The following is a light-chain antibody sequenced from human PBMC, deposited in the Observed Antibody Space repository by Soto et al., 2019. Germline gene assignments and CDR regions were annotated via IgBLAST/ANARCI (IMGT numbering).Light chain of an antibody. V-gene: IGLV1-44*01. CDR3: AAWDDTLNGRV. CDR1: SSNIGSNS. Sequence: QSVLTQPPSASGTPGQRVTISCSGSSSNIGSNSVDWYQQLPGTAPKLLIHTYNQRPSGVPDRFSGSNSGTSASLAISGLQSEDEADYYCAAWDDTLNGRVFGSGTK. CDR2: TYN. J-gene: IGLJ1*01.